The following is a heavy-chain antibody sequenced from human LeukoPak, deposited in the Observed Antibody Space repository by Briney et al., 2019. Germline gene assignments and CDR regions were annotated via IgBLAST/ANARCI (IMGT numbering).Heavy chain of an antibody. CDR2: IKHDGNEK. J-gene: IGHJ4*02. CDR1: GFTFSSSW. V-gene: IGHV3-7*01. D-gene: IGHD1-14*01. Sequence: PGGSLRLSCAASGFTFSSSWMAWVRQAPGKGLEWVANIKHDGNEKYYVDSVKGRFTISRDNAKNSLYLEMNSLRADDTVVYYCAGMDHFDYWGQGTLVTVSS. CDR3: AGMDHFDY.